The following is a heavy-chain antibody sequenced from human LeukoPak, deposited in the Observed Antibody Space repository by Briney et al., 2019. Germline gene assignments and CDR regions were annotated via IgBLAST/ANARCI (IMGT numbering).Heavy chain of an antibody. CDR2: INWNGGST. V-gene: IGHV3-20*04. CDR1: GFTFDDYG. CDR3: ARVPLYDRSGYYFDY. D-gene: IGHD3-22*01. Sequence: GGSLRLSCAAPGFTFDDYGVSWVRQAPGKGLEWVSGINWNGGSTGYADSVKGRFTISRDNAKNSLFLQMNSLRDEDTAVYYCARVPLYDRSGYYFDYWGLGTLVTVSS. J-gene: IGHJ4*02.